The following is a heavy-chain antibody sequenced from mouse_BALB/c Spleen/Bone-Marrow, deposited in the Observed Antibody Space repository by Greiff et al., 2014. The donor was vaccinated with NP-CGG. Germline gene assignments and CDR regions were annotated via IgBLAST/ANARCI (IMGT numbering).Heavy chain of an antibody. D-gene: IGHD2-3*01. CDR1: GYTFTSYD. Sequence: QVQLQQSGAELVKPGASVKLSCKASGYTFTSYDINWVRQGPEQGLEWIGWIFPGDNSTKYNEKFKGKATLTTDKSSSTAYMQLSRLTSEDAAVYFCTHDGVLPGMDYWGQGTSDTVSS. J-gene: IGHJ4*01. CDR2: IFPGDNST. CDR3: THDGVLPGMDY. V-gene: IGHV1-85*01.